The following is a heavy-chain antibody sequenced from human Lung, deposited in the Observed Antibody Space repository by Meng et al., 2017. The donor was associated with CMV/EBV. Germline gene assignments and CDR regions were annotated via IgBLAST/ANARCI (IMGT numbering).Heavy chain of an antibody. CDR2: INPNSGGT. V-gene: IGHV1-2*02. Sequence: GYTFTGYYMHWVRQAPGQGLEWMGWINPNSGGTNYAQKFQGRVTMTRDTSISTAYMELSRLRSDDTAVYYCARFVDTAMATGWFDPWGKGTLVTVSS. CDR1: GYTFTGYY. D-gene: IGHD5-18*01. CDR3: ARFVDTAMATGWFDP. J-gene: IGHJ5*02.